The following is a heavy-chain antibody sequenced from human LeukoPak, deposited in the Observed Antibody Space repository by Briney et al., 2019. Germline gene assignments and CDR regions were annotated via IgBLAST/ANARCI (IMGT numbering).Heavy chain of an antibody. V-gene: IGHV4-59*08. CDR3: ARQGPEAVAGY. Sequence: SETLSLTCTVSGGSISSYYWSWIRQPPGKGLEWIGYIYYSGSTNYDPSLKSRVTISVDTSKNQFSLKLSSVTAADTAVYYCARQGPEAVAGYWGQGTLVTVSS. CDR1: GGSISSYY. CDR2: IYYSGST. J-gene: IGHJ4*02. D-gene: IGHD6-19*01.